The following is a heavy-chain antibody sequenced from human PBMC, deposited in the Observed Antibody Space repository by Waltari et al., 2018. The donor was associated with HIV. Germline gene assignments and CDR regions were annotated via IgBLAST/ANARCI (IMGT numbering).Heavy chain of an antibody. Sequence: EVLLVESGGGLVKRGGSLRLSCAASGFTFASYIMSWVRQAPGKGLDWVSSISSSSSSYIFYADSVKGRFTISRDNTKNSLYLQMDSLRDDDTAVYYCAREMATVYVDYWGQGTLVTVSS. J-gene: IGHJ4*02. CDR3: AREMATVYVDY. V-gene: IGHV3-21*02. D-gene: IGHD4-17*01. CDR1: GFTFASYI. CDR2: ISSSSSSYI.